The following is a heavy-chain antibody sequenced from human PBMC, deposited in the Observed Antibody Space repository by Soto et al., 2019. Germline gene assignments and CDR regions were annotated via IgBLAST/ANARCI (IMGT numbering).Heavy chain of an antibody. Sequence: EVQLLESGGGLVQPGGSLRLSCAASGLTFSTYAMSWVRQAPGKGLEWVSSVSTTGAYTHYADSVNGRFTISKNNSKSTLYLHMNSRRGEDTAVYYCAKHLPMRGGGSSSGASDVWGQGTVVSVCS. D-gene: IGHD6-6*01. V-gene: IGHV3-23*01. CDR2: VSTTGAYT. J-gene: IGHJ3*01. CDR3: AKHLPMRGGGSSSGASDV. CDR1: GLTFSTYA.